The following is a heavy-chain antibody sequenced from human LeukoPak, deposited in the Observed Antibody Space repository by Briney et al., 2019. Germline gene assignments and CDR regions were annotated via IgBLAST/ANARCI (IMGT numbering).Heavy chain of an antibody. J-gene: IGHJ3*02. V-gene: IGHV4-39*07. CDR3: AGDGPYYYDSSGYIPDAFDI. CDR1: GGSIRSSYYY. D-gene: IGHD3-22*01. CDR2: IYDSGST. Sequence: PSETLSLTCTVSGGSIRSSYYYWGWIRQPPGKGLEWIGSIYDSGSTYYNPSLKSRVTISVDTSKNQFSLKLSSVIAADTAVYYCAGDGPYYYDSSGYIPDAFDIWGQGTMVTVSS.